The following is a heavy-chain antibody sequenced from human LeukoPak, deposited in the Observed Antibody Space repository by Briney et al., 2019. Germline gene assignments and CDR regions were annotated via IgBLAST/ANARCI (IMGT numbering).Heavy chain of an antibody. CDR3: ARDQTPIFYDILTGYYPKHFDY. J-gene: IGHJ4*02. V-gene: IGHV1-69*13. D-gene: IGHD3-9*01. Sequence: SVKVSCKASGGTFSSYAISWVRQAPGQGLEWMGGTIPIFGTANYAQKFQGRVTITADESTSTAYMELSSLRSDDTAVYYCARDQTPIFYDILTGYYPKHFDYWGQGTLVTVSS. CDR1: GGTFSSYA. CDR2: TIPIFGTA.